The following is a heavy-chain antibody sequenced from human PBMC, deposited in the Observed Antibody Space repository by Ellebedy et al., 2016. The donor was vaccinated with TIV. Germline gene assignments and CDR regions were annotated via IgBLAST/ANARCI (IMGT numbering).Heavy chain of an antibody. CDR1: GFAFTNHA. D-gene: IGHD1-7*01. J-gene: IGHJ4*02. Sequence: GESLKISCAAFGFAFTNHAMGWVRQAPGKGLEWVSTIGGTGGTTYYRESVKGRFTVSRDTSRNTLYLQMSSLRAEDTAVYYCAKLPVAYNWNYADDYWGQGILVTVSS. V-gene: IGHV3-23*01. CDR3: AKLPVAYNWNYADDY. CDR2: IGGTGGTT.